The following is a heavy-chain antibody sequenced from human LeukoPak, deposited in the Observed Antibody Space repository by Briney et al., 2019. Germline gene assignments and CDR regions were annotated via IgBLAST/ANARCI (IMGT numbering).Heavy chain of an antibody. CDR3: ARDSSQWLVT. CDR1: GFTFSHYG. V-gene: IGHV3-7*01. CDR2: IKQDGSEK. Sequence: PGGSLRLSCTASGFTFSHYGMNWVRQATGKGLEWVANIKQDGSEKYYVDSVKGRFTISRDDAKNSLYLQMNSLRAEDTAVYYCARDSSQWLVTWGQGTLVTVSS. D-gene: IGHD6-19*01. J-gene: IGHJ4*02.